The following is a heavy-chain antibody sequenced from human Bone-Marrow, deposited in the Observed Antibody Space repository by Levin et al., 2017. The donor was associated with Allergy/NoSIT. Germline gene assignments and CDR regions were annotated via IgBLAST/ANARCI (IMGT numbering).Heavy chain of an antibody. CDR3: ARVLRTPSYYYYMDV. CDR1: GLSLNTNDMR. Sequence: SGPTLVKPTQTLTLTCTYSGLSLNTNDMRVSWIRQPPGEALEWLARIDWDGDKFYSSTLRTRLTISRDTSKNQVVLTMTDIDPVDTATYYCARVLRTPSYYYYMDVWGKGTTVTVSS. V-gene: IGHV2-70*04. CDR2: IDWDGDK. D-gene: IGHD2-15*01. J-gene: IGHJ6*03.